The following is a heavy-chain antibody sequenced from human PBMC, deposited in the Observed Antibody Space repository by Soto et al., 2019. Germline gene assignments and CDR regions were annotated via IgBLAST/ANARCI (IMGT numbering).Heavy chain of an antibody. CDR1: GGSISAGGYS. CDR2: TNHSGST. J-gene: IGHJ6*02. V-gene: IGHV4-30-2*01. Sequence: SETLSLTCDVSGGSISAGGYSWNWIRQPPGKGLEWVGYTNHSGSTYDNPSLKSRVTMSVNRSKNQFSLNLTSVTAADTAVYFCARGHYRYALDGWGQG. CDR3: ARGHYRYALDG.